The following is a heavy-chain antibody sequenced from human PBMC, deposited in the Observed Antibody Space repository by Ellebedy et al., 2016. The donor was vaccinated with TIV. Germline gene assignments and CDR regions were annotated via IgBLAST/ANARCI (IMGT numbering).Heavy chain of an antibody. CDR1: GGSISNSDYY. Sequence: MPSETLSLTCTVSGGSISNSDYYWNWIRQPPGKGLEWIGSIYYSGSAYYTPSLKSRVTVSVDTSKNQFSLTLSSVTAADTAVYYCARDPALPRGRFDTWGQGTLVTVSS. V-gene: IGHV4-39*07. J-gene: IGHJ5*02. CDR3: ARDPALPRGRFDT. CDR2: IYYSGSA.